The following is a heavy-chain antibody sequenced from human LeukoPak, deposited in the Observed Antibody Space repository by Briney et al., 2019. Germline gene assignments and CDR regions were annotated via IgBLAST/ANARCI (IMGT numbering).Heavy chain of an antibody. J-gene: IGHJ4*02. CDR3: ARDLGARDGYNFAY. Sequence: GGSLRPSCAASGFTFSSYSTNWVRQAPGKGLEWVSSISSSSSYIYYADSVKGRFPISRDNAKNSLYLQMNSLRAEDTAVYYCARDLGARDGYNFAYWGQGTLVTVSS. V-gene: IGHV3-21*01. CDR2: ISSSSSYI. CDR1: GFTFSSYS. D-gene: IGHD5-24*01.